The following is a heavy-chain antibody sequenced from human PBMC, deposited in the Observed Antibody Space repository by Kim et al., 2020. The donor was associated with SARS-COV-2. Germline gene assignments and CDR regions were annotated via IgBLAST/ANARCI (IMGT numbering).Heavy chain of an antibody. CDR2: T. J-gene: IGHJ3*02. Sequence: TRYSQRCQGRVTITRDTSASTAYRELSSVRSEDTAVYYCATIYDGGAFDIWGQGTMVTVSS. D-gene: IGHD3-22*01. CDR3: ATIYDGGAFDI. V-gene: IGHV1-3*01.